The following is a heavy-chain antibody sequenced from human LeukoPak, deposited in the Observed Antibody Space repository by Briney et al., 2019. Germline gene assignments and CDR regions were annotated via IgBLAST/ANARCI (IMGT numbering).Heavy chain of an antibody. D-gene: IGHD6-13*01. CDR2: IDPRGGST. CDR1: GYTFTNYY. J-gene: IGHJ5*02. CDR3: ARSHSSWYWFEP. V-gene: IGHV1-46*01. Sequence: ASVKVSFKASGYTFTNYYMHWVRQAPGQGLEWMGVIDPRGGSTTYAQKVQGRFTMTRDTSTNTVYMELRSLNSEDTAVYYCARSHSSWYWFEPWGQGTLVTVSS.